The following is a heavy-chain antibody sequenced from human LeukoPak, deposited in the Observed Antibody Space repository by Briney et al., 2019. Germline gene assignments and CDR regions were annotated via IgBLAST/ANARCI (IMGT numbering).Heavy chain of an antibody. Sequence: SETLSLTCTVSGGSISSYYWSWIRQPPGKGREWIGYIYYSGSTNYNPSLKSRVTISVDTSKNQFSLKLSSVTAADTAMYYCARGLGYCTSTTCLLPFDYWGQGTLVTVSS. CDR2: IYYSGST. J-gene: IGHJ4*02. D-gene: IGHD2-2*01. CDR3: ARGLGYCTSTTCLLPFDY. V-gene: IGHV4-59*01. CDR1: GGSISSYY.